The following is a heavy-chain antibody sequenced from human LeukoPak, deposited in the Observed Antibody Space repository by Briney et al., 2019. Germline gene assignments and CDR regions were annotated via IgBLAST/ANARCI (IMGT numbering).Heavy chain of an antibody. D-gene: IGHD1-26*01. CDR2: ISGSGGST. V-gene: IGHV3-23*01. Sequence: GGTLRLSCAASGFTFSSSGMSWVRQASGKGLEWVSTISGSGGSTHYADSVKGRFTISRDNSKNTLYLQMNSLRAEDTAVYYCANHRYSGIYSTYFDYWGQGTLVTVSS. CDR1: GFTFSSSG. J-gene: IGHJ4*02. CDR3: ANHRYSGIYSTYFDY.